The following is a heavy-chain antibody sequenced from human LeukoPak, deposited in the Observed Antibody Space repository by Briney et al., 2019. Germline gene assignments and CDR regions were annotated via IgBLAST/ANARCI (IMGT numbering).Heavy chain of an antibody. V-gene: IGHV3-23*01. J-gene: IGHJ4*02. CDR1: GITFRNYA. CDR2: ISGTGSNT. Sequence: GGSLRLSCVVSGITFRNYAMSWVRQAPGKGLEWVSSISGTGSNTYYADSVKGRFTISRDNSKDTLYLQMNNVKADDTAVYYFANRFDTLGSKIDYWGQGILVTGSS. D-gene: IGHD3-10*01. CDR3: ANRFDTLGSKIDY.